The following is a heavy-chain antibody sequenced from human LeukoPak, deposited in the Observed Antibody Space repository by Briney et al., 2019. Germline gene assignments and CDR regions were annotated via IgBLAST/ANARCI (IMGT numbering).Heavy chain of an antibody. CDR2: INPNSGGT. J-gene: IGHJ4*02. Sequence: ASVKVSCKASGCTFIGYYMHWVRQAPGQGLEWMGRINPNSGGTNYAQKFQGRVTMTRDTSISTAYMELSRLRSDDTAVYYCARVGYCGGDCYSFDYWGQGTLVTVSS. CDR3: ARVGYCGGDCYSFDY. CDR1: GCTFIGYY. V-gene: IGHV1-2*06. D-gene: IGHD2-21*02.